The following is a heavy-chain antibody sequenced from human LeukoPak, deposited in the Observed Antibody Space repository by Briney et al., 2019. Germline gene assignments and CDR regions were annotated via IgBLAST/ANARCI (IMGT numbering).Heavy chain of an antibody. CDR3: AKDIWLVSSGFQAFDL. V-gene: IGHV3-23*01. Sequence: GESLRLSCAASGLTFSNYAMSWVRQAPGKGLEWVSGVTPGGNIPYYADSVKGRFTISRDNSNNTLYLQMGSLRAADTALYYCAKDIWLVSSGFQAFDLWGQGTLVTVSS. J-gene: IGHJ4*02. CDR2: VTPGGNIP. D-gene: IGHD3-22*01. CDR1: GLTFSNYA.